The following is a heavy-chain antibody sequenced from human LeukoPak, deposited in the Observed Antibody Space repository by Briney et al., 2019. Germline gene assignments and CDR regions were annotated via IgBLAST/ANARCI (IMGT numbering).Heavy chain of an antibody. CDR1: GGSISRYY. J-gene: IGHJ4*02. CDR2: IYPSGST. V-gene: IGHV4-4*07. D-gene: IGHD1-26*01. CDR3: ARGGASSLPFDY. Sequence: SETLSLTCTVSGGSISRYYWSWIRQPAGKGLEWIGLIYPSGSTNYNLSLKSRVTMSVDTSKNQFSLKVNSVTAADTAVHYCARGGASSLPFDYWGQGTLVTVSS.